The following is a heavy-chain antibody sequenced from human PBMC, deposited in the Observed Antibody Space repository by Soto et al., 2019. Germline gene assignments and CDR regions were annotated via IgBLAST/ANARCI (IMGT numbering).Heavy chain of an antibody. J-gene: IGHJ3*02. CDR2: ISNDGNRQ. Sequence: GLPLRVPCVVSGVSIGSQAVHWVRQAQGKGLEWVAAISNDGNRQLYADSVKDRFTISRDNSRNTLDLQMNNLRTEDTGVYFCARDIYSYGSVGTPDIWGQGTMVTVSS. V-gene: IGHV3-30-3*01. D-gene: IGHD5-18*01. CDR3: ARDIYSYGSVGTPDI. CDR1: GVSIGSQA.